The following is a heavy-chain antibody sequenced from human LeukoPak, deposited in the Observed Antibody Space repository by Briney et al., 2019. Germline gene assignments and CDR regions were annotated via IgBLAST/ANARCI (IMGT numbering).Heavy chain of an antibody. V-gene: IGHV3-21*01. CDR2: ISSSSSYI. Sequence: PGGSLRLSCAASGFTFSSYSMNWVRQAPGKGLEWVSSISSSSSYIYYADSVKGRFTISRDNAKNSLYLQMNSLRAEDTAVYYCARERCGFRSEVDYWGQGTLVTVSS. CDR1: GFTFSSYS. CDR3: ARERCGFRSEVDY. J-gene: IGHJ4*02. D-gene: IGHD1-26*01.